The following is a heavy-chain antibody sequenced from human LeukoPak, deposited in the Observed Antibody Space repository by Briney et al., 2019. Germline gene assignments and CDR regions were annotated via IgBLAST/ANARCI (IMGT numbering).Heavy chain of an antibody. J-gene: IGHJ4*02. CDR3: ARVNGDYTFDY. CDR1: GGSISSYY. V-gene: IGHV4-59*01. CDR2: IYYSGST. Sequence: SVTLSLTCTVSGGSISSYYWSWIRQPPGKGLEWIGYIYYSGSTNYNPSLKSRVTISVDTSKNQFSLKLSSVTAADTAVYYCARVNGDYTFDYWGQGTLVTVSS. D-gene: IGHD4-17*01.